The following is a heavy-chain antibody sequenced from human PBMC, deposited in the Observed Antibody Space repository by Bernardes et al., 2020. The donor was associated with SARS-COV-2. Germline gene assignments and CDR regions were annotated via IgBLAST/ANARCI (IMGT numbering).Heavy chain of an antibody. J-gene: IGHJ4*02. CDR1: NYNFSSHV. CDR3: ARATTVTTWFDS. CDR2: VSGYDGKT. D-gene: IGHD4-17*01. Sequence: ASVKVSCKASNYNFSSHVISWVRQSPGQGLEWVGWVSGYDGKTYYAERLQGRVTLTTDTSTKTAYMELGSLRSDDTAVYYCARATTVTTWFDSWGQGTLVTVSS. V-gene: IGHV1-18*01.